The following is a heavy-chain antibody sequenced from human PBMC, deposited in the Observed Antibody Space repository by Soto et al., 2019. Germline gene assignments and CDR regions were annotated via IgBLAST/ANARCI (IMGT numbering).Heavy chain of an antibody. Sequence: SKNLSLTFAAYCGAWRGSHWSWFRQPPGKGLEWIGEINHSGSTNYNPSLKSRVTISVDTSKNQFSLKLSSVTAADTAVYYCARGDIVVVPAAHWGQGTLVTVS. D-gene: IGHD2-2*01. CDR2: INHSGST. V-gene: IGHV4-34*01. CDR3: ARGDIVVVPAAH. CDR1: CGAWRGSH. J-gene: IGHJ4*02.